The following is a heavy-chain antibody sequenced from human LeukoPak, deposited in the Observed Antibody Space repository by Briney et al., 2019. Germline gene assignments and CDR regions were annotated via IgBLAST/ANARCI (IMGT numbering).Heavy chain of an antibody. CDR3: ARDTEYSGSWFDP. CDR2: IYYSGST. V-gene: IGHV4-30-4*01. Sequence: TSQTLSLTCTVSGGSISSGDYYWSWIRQPPGKGLEWIGYIYYSGSTYYNPSLKSRVTISVDTSKNQFSLKLSSVTAADTAVYYCARDTEYSGSWFDPWGQGTLVTVSS. J-gene: IGHJ5*02. D-gene: IGHD5-12*01. CDR1: GGSISSGDYY.